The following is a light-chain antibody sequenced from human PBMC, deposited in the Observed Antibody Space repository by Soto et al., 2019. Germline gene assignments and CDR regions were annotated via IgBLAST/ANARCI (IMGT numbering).Light chain of an antibody. CDR1: SGSIASNH. V-gene: IGLV6-57*04. J-gene: IGLJ2*01. Sequence: NFMLTQPHSVSESPGKTVTISCTRSSGSIASNHVQWYQQRPGSAPTTVIYKHNQRPSGVPDRFSGSIDSSSNSASLTISGLKTEDEADYYCQSFDDNNVFFGGRTKLTVL. CDR2: KHN. CDR3: QSFDDNNVF.